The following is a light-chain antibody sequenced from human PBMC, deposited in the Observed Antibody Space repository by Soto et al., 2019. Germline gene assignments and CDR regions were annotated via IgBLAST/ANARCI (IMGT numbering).Light chain of an antibody. Sequence: QSALTQPASVSGSPGQSITISCTGTSSDVGSYNLVSWYQQHPGKAPKLMIYEGSKRPSGVSNRFSGSKSGNTASLTISGLQAEDEADYYCSSYTSSTTSVVFGGGTKVTVL. V-gene: IGLV2-14*02. CDR1: SSDVGSYNL. CDR2: EGS. J-gene: IGLJ2*01. CDR3: SSYTSSTTSVV.